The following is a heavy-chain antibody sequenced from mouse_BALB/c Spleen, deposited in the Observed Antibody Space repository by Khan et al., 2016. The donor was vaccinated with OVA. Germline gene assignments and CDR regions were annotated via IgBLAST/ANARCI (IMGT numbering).Heavy chain of an antibody. D-gene: IGHD2-1*01. V-gene: IGHV2-9*02. CDR2: IWTGGST. Sequence: QVQLKESGPGLVAPSQTLSITCTVSGFSLTSYGVHWVRQPPGKGLEWLGVIWTGGSTNYYSALMSRLSISKDNSKSNVFLQMNSMQTEDTAMYYCARYYGNYGWYFDDWGAGTTVTVSS. CDR1: GFSLTSYG. J-gene: IGHJ1*01. CDR3: ARYYGNYGWYFDD.